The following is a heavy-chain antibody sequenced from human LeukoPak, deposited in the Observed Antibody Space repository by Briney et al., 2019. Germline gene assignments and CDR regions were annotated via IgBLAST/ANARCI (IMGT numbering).Heavy chain of an antibody. D-gene: IGHD6-19*01. Sequence: GGSLRLPCAASGLTFSGSAMSWVRQAPGKGLEWVAVISYDGSNKYYADSVKGRFTISRDNSKNTLYLQMNSLRAEDTAVYYCARDRSSGWYYFDYWGQGTLVTVSS. CDR2: ISYDGSNK. J-gene: IGHJ4*02. V-gene: IGHV3-30*03. CDR1: GLTFSGSA. CDR3: ARDRSSGWYYFDY.